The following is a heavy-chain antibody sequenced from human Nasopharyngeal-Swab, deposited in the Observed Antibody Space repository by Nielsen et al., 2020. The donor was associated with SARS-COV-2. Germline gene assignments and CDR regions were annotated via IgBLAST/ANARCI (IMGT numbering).Heavy chain of an antibody. Sequence: GGSLRLSCAASGFTFSSYAMHWVRQAPGKGLEWVAVISYDGSNKYYADSVKGRFTISRDNSKNTLYLQMNSLRAEDTAVYYCARGAYSSSYDSDAFDIWGQGTMVTVSS. J-gene: IGHJ3*02. CDR2: ISYDGSNK. D-gene: IGHD6-13*01. V-gene: IGHV3-30-3*01. CDR3: ARGAYSSSYDSDAFDI. CDR1: GFTFSSYA.